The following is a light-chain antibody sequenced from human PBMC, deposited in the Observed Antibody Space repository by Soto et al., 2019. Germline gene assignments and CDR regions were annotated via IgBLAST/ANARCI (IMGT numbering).Light chain of an antibody. V-gene: IGLV2-11*01. CDR2: DVS. CDR3: CSYAGGPYV. J-gene: IGLJ1*01. Sequence: QSVLTQPRSVSGSPGQSVAISCTGTSSDVGGYNYVSWYQQHPGKAPKLMIYDVSKRPSGVPDRFSGSKSGNTASPTISGLQAEDEADYYCCSYAGGPYVFGTGTKVTGL. CDR1: SSDVGGYNY.